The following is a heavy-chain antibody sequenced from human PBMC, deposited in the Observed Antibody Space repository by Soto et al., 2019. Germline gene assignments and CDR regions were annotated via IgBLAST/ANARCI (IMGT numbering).Heavy chain of an antibody. CDR3: ARDGSGFHWYFDV. CDR1: GDSVSSDSAT. D-gene: IGHD6-19*01. CDR2: TYYGSKWYN. Sequence: QVQLQQSGPGLVKPSQTLSLICAISGDSVSSDSATWSWIRQSPSRGLEWLGRTYYGSKWYNDYATPEKTQIVITPATSKNQLSLQLASVTPDDSAVYFCARDGSGFHWYFDVWGRGALVTVSS. J-gene: IGHJ2*01. V-gene: IGHV6-1*01.